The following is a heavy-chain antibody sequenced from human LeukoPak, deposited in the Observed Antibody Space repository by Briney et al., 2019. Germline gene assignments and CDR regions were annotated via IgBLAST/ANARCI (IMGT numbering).Heavy chain of an antibody. CDR2: IRYDGSNK. V-gene: IGHV3-30*02. Sequence: GGSLRLSCAASGFTFSSYGMHWVRQAPGKGLEWVAFIRYDGSNKYYADSVKGRFTISRDNSKSTLYLQMNRLRAEDTAVYCAKGYGWEASYYYYYMDVWGKGTTVTISS. CDR3: AKGYGWEASYYYYYMDV. J-gene: IGHJ6*03. CDR1: GFTFSSYG. D-gene: IGHD1-26*01.